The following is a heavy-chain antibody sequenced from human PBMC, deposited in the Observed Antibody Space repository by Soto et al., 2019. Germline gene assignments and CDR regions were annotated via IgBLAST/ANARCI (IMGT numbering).Heavy chain of an antibody. V-gene: IGHV4-31*03. Sequence: QVQLQESGPGLVKPSQTLSLTCTVSGGSISSGGYYWSWIRQHPGKGLEWIGYIYYSGSTYYNPSLKSRVTISVDTSKNQFSLKLSSVTATDTAVYYCARGLYCSSTSCYDYYYYMDVWGKGTTVTVSS. CDR1: GGSISSGGYY. D-gene: IGHD2-2*01. CDR3: ARGLYCSSTSCYDYYYYMDV. CDR2: IYYSGST. J-gene: IGHJ6*03.